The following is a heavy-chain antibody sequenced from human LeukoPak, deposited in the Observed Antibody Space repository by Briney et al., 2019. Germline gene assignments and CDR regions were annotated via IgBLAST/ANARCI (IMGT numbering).Heavy chain of an antibody. J-gene: IGHJ5*02. CDR3: AKLGDSST. D-gene: IGHD6-19*01. Sequence: SQTLSLTCAISGDSASSNSAAWSWIRQSPSRGLEWLGRTYYRSKCYNDYAVSVKSRIIINPDTSKNQFSLQLNSVTPEDTAVYYCAKLGDSSTWGQGTLVTVSS. CDR1: GDSASSNSAA. V-gene: IGHV6-1*01. CDR2: TYYRSKCYN.